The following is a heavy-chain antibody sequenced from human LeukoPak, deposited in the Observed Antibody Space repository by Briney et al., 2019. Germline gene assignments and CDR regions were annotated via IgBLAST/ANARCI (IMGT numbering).Heavy chain of an antibody. V-gene: IGHV4-4*09. CDR1: GGPISSYY. CDR2: IYTSGST. Sequence: SETLSLTCTVSGGPISSYYWRWIRQPPGKGLEWIGYIYTSGSTNYNPSLKSRVTISVDTSKNQFSLKLSSVTAADTAVYYCARRVAARLPLYYYYYMDVWGKGTTVTVSS. J-gene: IGHJ6*03. CDR3: ARRVAARLPLYYYYYMDV. D-gene: IGHD6-6*01.